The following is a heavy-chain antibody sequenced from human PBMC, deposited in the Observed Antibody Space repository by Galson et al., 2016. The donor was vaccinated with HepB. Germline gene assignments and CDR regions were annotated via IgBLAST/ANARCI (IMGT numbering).Heavy chain of an antibody. Sequence: SETLSLTCSVSGGSISRFYWNWIRQSPEKGLEWIVTVYYSGVTYYNPSLRSRATVSVDTPKNQFSLKLTSVTAADTAVYYCARERDCGGDCYPGGADFDYWGRGTLVTVSA. CDR2: VYYSGVT. D-gene: IGHD2-21*02. V-gene: IGHV4-59*12. J-gene: IGHJ4*02. CDR1: GGSISRFY. CDR3: ARERDCGGDCYPGGADFDY.